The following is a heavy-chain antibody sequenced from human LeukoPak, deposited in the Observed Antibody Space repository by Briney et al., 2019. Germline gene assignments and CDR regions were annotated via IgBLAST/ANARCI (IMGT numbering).Heavy chain of an antibody. J-gene: IGHJ4*02. D-gene: IGHD3-22*01. CDR2: IYYSGST. V-gene: IGHV4-59*01. CDR1: GGSISSYY. Sequence: PSETLSLTCTVSGGSISSYYWSWIRQPPGKGLEWIGYIYYSGSTNYKPYLKSRVTISVETSKNQFSLKLRSVTAADTAVYYCARVTGYMIEDYFDYWGQGTLVTVSS. CDR3: ARVTGYMIEDYFDY.